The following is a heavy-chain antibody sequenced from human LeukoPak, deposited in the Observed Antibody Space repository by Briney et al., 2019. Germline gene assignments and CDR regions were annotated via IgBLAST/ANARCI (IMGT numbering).Heavy chain of an antibody. CDR3: AKDRNVGLDAIDV. Sequence: PGRSLRLSCAASGFTFRSYGMHWVRQAPGKGLEWVAVISFDGSIEYYADSVKGRFTISRDNSKNMLYLQMNSLRPEDTAVYYCAKDRNVGLDAIDVWGQGTMVTVSS. D-gene: IGHD3-10*02. CDR1: GFTFRSYG. V-gene: IGHV3-30*18. CDR2: ISFDGSIE. J-gene: IGHJ3*01.